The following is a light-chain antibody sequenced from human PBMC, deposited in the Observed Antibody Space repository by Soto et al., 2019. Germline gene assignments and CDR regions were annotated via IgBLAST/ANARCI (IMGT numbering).Light chain of an antibody. V-gene: IGKV1-39*01. Sequence: DIQMSQSPSSLSASVGDRGTITCRAAESISRQLKWYEQKTGRAPDLLIYAASTLQNGVPSRFTGSGSGTEFTLTITGLQLEDFATYYCQQDYSTLATFGQGTRLEI. J-gene: IGKJ5*01. CDR3: QQDYSTLAT. CDR2: AAS. CDR1: ESISRQ.